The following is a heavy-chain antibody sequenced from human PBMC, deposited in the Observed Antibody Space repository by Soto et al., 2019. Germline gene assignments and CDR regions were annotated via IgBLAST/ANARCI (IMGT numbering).Heavy chain of an antibody. V-gene: IGHV3-21*01. Sequence: GGSLRLSCAASGFTFSSYSMNWVRQAPGKGLEWVSSISSSSSYIYYADSVKGRFTISRDNAKNSLYLQMNSLRAEDTAVYYCARDPSVVVVAATSGPFDPWGQGTLVTVSS. J-gene: IGHJ5*02. CDR1: GFTFSSYS. CDR3: ARDPSVVVVAATSGPFDP. D-gene: IGHD2-15*01. CDR2: ISSSSSYI.